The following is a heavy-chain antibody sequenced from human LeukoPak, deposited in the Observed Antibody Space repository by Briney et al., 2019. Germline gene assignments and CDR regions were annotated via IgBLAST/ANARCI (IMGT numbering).Heavy chain of an antibody. V-gene: IGHV4-59*08. CDR1: GGSISSYY. Sequence: PSETLSLTCTVSGGSISSYYWSWIRQPPGKGLEWIGYIYYSGSTYYNPSLKSRVTISVDTSKNQFSLKLSSVTAADTAVYYCARGEQQLDYWGQGTLVTVSS. J-gene: IGHJ4*02. CDR3: ARGEQQLDY. D-gene: IGHD6-13*01. CDR2: IYYSGST.